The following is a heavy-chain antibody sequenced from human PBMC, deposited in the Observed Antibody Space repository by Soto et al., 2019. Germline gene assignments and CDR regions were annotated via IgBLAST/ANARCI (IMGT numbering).Heavy chain of an antibody. CDR2: ISYSGST. CDR1: GDSISSGYH. D-gene: IGHD6-13*01. CDR3: ARGTSWQLPFDY. Sequence: SETLSLTCAVSGDSISSGYHWAWIRQPPGKGLEWVASISYSGSTDYNPSLKSRVTISGDTSKNQFSLKVSSVTAADTAVYYCARGTSWQLPFDYWGQGTLVTVSS. V-gene: IGHV4-38-2*01. J-gene: IGHJ4*02.